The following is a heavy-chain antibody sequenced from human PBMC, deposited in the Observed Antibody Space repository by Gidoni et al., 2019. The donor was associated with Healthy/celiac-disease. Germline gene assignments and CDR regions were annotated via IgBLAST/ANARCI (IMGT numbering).Heavy chain of an antibody. CDR1: GFTFDDYA. J-gene: IGHJ3*02. CDR2: ISWKSGSI. Sequence: EVQLVESGGGLVQPGRFLSLSCAAPGFTFDDYAMHWVRQAPGKGLEWVSGISWKSGSIGYADSVKGRFTISRDNAKNSRYLQMNSLRAEDTALYYCAKDTGDTAMGDAFDIWGQGTMVTVSS. CDR3: AKDTGDTAMGDAFDI. D-gene: IGHD5-18*01. V-gene: IGHV3-9*01.